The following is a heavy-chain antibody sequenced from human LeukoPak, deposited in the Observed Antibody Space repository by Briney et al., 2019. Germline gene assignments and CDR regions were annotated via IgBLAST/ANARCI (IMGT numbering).Heavy chain of an antibody. V-gene: IGHV1-2*02. Sequence: ASATVSCKASGYTFTGYYMHWVRQAPGQGLEWMGWINPNSGGTNYAQKFQGRVTMTRDTSISTAYMELSRLRSDDTAVYYCARGYYDILTGYYDNWFDPWGQGTLVTVSS. CDR2: INPNSGGT. D-gene: IGHD3-9*01. CDR1: GYTFTGYY. J-gene: IGHJ5*02. CDR3: ARGYYDILTGYYDNWFDP.